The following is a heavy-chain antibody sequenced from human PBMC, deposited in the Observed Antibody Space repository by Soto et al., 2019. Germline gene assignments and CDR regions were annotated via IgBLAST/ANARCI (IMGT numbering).Heavy chain of an antibody. CDR2: FYHSGST. D-gene: IGHD6-13*01. V-gene: IGHV4-34*09. CDR1: GGSFSGYY. Sequence: SETLSLTCAVYGGSFSGYYWSWIRQPPGKGLEWIGYFYHSGSTYYNPSLKSRLTISVDSSTNQISLKVASVTDADTAVYFCARVTVFGIAPAKGALYYWGPGVLVTVS. CDR3: ARVTVFGIAPAKGALYY. J-gene: IGHJ4*01.